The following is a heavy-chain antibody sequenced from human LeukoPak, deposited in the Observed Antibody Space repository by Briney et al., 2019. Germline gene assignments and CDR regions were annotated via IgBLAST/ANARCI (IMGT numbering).Heavy chain of an antibody. V-gene: IGHV1-8*02. D-gene: IGHD6-6*01. CDR1: GYTFTSYG. CDR3: ARALSSSSTPDYDY. CDR2: MNPNSGNT. Sequence: GASVKVSCKASGYTFTSYGISWVRQATGQGLEWMGWMNPNSGNTGYAQKFQGRVTMTRNTSISTAYMELSSLRSEDTAVYYCARALSSSSTPDYDYWGQGTLVTVSS. J-gene: IGHJ4*02.